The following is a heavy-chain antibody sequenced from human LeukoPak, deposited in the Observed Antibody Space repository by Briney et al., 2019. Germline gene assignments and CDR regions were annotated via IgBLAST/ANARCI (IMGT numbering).Heavy chain of an antibody. V-gene: IGHV1-8*01. J-gene: IGHJ6*03. CDR3: ARGDFDYYGSGSRLGSYYYYMDV. CDR2: MNPNSGNT. Sequence: ASVKVSCKASGYTFTSYDINWVRQATGQGLEWMGWMNPNSGNTGYAQKFQGRVTMTRNTSISTAYMELSSLRSEDTAVYYCARGDFDYYGSGSRLGSYYYYMDVWGKGTTVTIS. D-gene: IGHD3-10*01. CDR1: GYTFTSYD.